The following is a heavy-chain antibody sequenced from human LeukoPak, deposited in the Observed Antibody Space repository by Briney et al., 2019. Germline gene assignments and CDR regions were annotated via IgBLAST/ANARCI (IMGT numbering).Heavy chain of an antibody. Sequence: SETLSLTCTVSGNSISSGDYYWSWIRQPAGKGLEWIRRIYTSGSTTYNPSLKSRVTISGDTSENQFSLRLSSVTAADTAVYYCARASYSYDISGWVPFDYWGQGTLVTVSS. CDR3: ARASYSYDISGWVPFDY. D-gene: IGHD3-22*01. CDR2: IYTSGST. J-gene: IGHJ4*02. CDR1: GNSISSGDYY. V-gene: IGHV4-61*02.